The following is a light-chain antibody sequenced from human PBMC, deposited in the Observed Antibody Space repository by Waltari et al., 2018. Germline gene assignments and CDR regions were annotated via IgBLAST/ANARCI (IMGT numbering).Light chain of an antibody. Sequence: DIVMTQTPLPSPVTIGQPAAITCRSSQSLVHSDGNTYLSWYQQRPGQPPRLLIYKITHRFSGVPDRFSGSGAGKEFTLKISRVEAEDVGVYFCLQATQFPLTFGGGTKLEIK. CDR2: KIT. J-gene: IGKJ4*01. CDR1: QSLVHSDGNTY. CDR3: LQATQFPLT. V-gene: IGKV2-24*01.